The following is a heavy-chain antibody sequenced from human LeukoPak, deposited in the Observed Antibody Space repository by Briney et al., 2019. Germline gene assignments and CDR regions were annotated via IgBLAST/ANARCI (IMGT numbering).Heavy chain of an antibody. J-gene: IGHJ4*02. CDR3: ARERKITIFGVACDY. Sequence: RASVKVSCTASGYTFTSYYIHWVRQAPGQGLEWMGRINPNGGGTNYAQKFQGRVTMTSDTSISTAYMELSRLRSDDTAVYYCARERKITIFGVACDYWGQGTLVTVSS. CDR1: GYTFTSYY. CDR2: INPNGGGT. V-gene: IGHV1-2*06. D-gene: IGHD3-3*01.